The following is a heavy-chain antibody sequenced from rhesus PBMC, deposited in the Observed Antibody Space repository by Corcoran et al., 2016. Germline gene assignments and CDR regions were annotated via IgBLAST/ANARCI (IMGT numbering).Heavy chain of an antibody. J-gene: IGHJ4*01. CDR1: GFPFSDYV. D-gene: IGHD2-21*01. CDR2: ISKTRINT. Sequence: EVQLVESGGGLVKPGGSLRLSCVASGFPFSDYVMHWVRQFPGKGLEGGAVISKTRINTQCRDSVRGRFTVSRDNAKNTLFMQMNSLTVEDTAVYYCTTLGAGNTYNYWGQGVLVTVSS. CDR3: TTLGAGNTYNY. V-gene: IGHV3-100*01.